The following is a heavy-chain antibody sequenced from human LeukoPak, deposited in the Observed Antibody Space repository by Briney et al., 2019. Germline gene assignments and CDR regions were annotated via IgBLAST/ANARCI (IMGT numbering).Heavy chain of an antibody. J-gene: IGHJ2*01. Sequence: SETLSLTCTVSGGSISSSSYYWGWIRQPPGKGLEWIGSIYYSGSTYYNPSLKSRVTISVDTSKNQFSLKLSSVTAADTAVYYCARQEQPNYDILTGYYPATYWYFDLWGRGTLVTVSS. CDR1: GGSISSSSYY. CDR3: ARQEQPNYDILTGYYPATYWYFDL. V-gene: IGHV4-39*01. D-gene: IGHD3-9*01. CDR2: IYYSGST.